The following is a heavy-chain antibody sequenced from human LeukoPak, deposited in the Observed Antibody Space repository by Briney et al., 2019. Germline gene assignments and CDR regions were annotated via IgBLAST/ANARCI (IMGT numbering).Heavy chain of an antibody. CDR1: GFTLSSNY. Sequence: GGSLRLSCAASGFTLSSNYMSWVRQAPGKGLEWVSVIYSGGSTYYADSVKGRFTISRANSKNTLYLQMNSLRAEDTAVYYCARDSPSRGWPLDYWGQGTLVTVSS. D-gene: IGHD6-19*01. V-gene: IGHV3-66*02. CDR2: IYSGGST. J-gene: IGHJ4*02. CDR3: ARDSPSRGWPLDY.